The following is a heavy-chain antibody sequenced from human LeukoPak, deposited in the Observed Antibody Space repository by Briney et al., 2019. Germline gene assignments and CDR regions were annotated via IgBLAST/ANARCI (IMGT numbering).Heavy chain of an antibody. CDR1: GFTFSSHH. J-gene: IGHJ4*02. V-gene: IGHV3-7*01. CDR3: ARMSSYCDY. D-gene: IGHD2-2*01. CDR2: IKPDGSEK. Sequence: PGGSLRLSCAASGFTFSSHHMNWVRQTPGKGLESVATIKPDGSEKYYVDSVKGRFTISRDNAKSSPYLQMNSLRAEDTGVYFCARMSSYCDYWGQGTLVTVSS.